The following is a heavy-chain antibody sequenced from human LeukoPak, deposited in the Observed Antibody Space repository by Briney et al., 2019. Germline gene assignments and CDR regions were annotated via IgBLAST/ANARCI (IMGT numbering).Heavy chain of an antibody. J-gene: IGHJ3*02. D-gene: IGHD3-9*01. V-gene: IGHV4-59*08. CDR3: ATTYCDILTGPFGGAFDI. CDR2: IYYSGST. CDR1: GGSISSYY. Sequence: SETLSLTCTVSGGSISSYYWSWIRQPPGKGLEWIGYIYYSGSTNYNPSLKSRVTISVDTSKNQFSLKLSSVTAADTAVYYCATTYCDILTGPFGGAFDIWGQGTMVTVSS.